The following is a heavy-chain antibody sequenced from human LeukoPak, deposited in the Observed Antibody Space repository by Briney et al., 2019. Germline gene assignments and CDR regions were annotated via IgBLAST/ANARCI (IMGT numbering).Heavy chain of an antibody. V-gene: IGHV4-4*02. J-gene: IGHJ3*02. CDR2: IYHSGST. D-gene: IGHD4-23*01. CDR3: ARVSYGGNRNAFDI. CDR1: GGSISSRNW. Sequence: SGTLSLTCAVSGGSISSRNWWSWVRQPPGKGLEWIGEIYHSGSTNYNPSLKSRVTISVDTSKNQFSLKLSSVTAADTAVYYCARVSYGGNRNAFDIWGQGTMVTVSS.